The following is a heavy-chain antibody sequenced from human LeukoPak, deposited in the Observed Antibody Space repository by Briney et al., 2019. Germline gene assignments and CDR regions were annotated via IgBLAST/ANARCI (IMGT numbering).Heavy chain of an antibody. Sequence: ASVKVSCKTSGYTFTGYYLFWVRQAPGQGLEWMGWINPNSGGTNYAQKFQGRVTMTRDTSIRTAYMELSRLTSDDTAVYYCVKLYYLGPLDYWGQGTLVTVSS. V-gene: IGHV1-2*02. CDR2: INPNSGGT. CDR1: GYTFTGYY. D-gene: IGHD3-22*01. CDR3: VKLYYLGPLDY. J-gene: IGHJ4*02.